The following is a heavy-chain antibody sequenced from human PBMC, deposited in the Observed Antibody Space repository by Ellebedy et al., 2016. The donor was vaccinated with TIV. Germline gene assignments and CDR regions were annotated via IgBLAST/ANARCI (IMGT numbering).Heavy chain of an antibody. CDR2: INWKSDST. CDR1: GFTFSGYW. Sequence: SLKISCAASGFTFSGYWIHWVRQAPGKGLEWVSGINWKSDSTGYADSVKGRFTISRDNAKNSLYLQMNSLRAEDMALYYCVRGQPRDWPGIYYFDNWGQGTLVTVSS. D-gene: IGHD2-21*02. J-gene: IGHJ4*02. V-gene: IGHV3-9*03. CDR3: VRGQPRDWPGIYYFDN.